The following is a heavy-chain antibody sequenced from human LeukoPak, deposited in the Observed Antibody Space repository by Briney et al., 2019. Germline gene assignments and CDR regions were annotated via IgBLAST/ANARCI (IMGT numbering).Heavy chain of an antibody. V-gene: IGHV1-2*02. Sequence: ASVKVSCKASGYSFTGYYMHWVRQAPGQGLEWMGWINPNTGGTNYAQKFQGRVTMTRDTSITTAYMELTWLGSDDTAVYYCARDRGRGYNYDSGDFDFWGQGTLVTVSS. CDR3: ARDRGRGYNYDSGDFDF. J-gene: IGHJ4*02. D-gene: IGHD3-22*01. CDR1: GYSFTGYY. CDR2: INPNTGGT.